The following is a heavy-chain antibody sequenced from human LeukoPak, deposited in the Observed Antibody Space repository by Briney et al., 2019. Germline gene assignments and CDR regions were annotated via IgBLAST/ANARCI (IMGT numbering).Heavy chain of an antibody. D-gene: IGHD6-13*01. V-gene: IGHV3-30*02. CDR3: AKDDSSSWYSFDY. CDR2: IRYDGSGK. J-gene: IGHJ4*02. Sequence: GGSLRLSCAASGFGFSSYAMHWVRQAPGKGLEWVAFIRYDGSGKYYADSVKGRFTISRDNSKNTLYLQMNSLRAEDTAVYYCAKDDSSSWYSFDYWGQGTLVTVSS. CDR1: GFGFSSYA.